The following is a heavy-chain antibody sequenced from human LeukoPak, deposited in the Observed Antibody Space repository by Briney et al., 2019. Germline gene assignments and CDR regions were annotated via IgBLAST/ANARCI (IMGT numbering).Heavy chain of an antibody. CDR1: GFTFDDYG. Sequence: PGGSLRLSCAASGFTFDDYGMSWVRQAPGKGLEWVSGINWNGGSTGYTDSVKGRFTISRDNAKNSLYLQMNSLRAEDTALYYCARVTSTYYYYYYMAVWGKGTTVTVS. CDR3: ARVTSTYYYYYYMAV. CDR2: INWNGGST. V-gene: IGHV3-20*04. J-gene: IGHJ6*03.